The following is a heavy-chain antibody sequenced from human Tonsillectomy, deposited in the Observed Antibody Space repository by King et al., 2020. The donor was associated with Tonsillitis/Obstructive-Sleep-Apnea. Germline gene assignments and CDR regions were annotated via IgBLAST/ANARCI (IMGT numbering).Heavy chain of an antibody. D-gene: IGHD4-17*01. J-gene: IGHJ3*02. Sequence: VQLQESGPGLVKPSETLSLTCIVSGGSISSYYWSWIRQPPGKGLEWIGYIYYSGSTNYNPSLKSRVTISVDTSKNQFSLKLSSVTAADTAVYYCARYDYGDYEIPXSAFXIWGQXTMVTVSX. CDR1: GGSISSYY. V-gene: IGHV4-59*01. CDR3: ARYDYGDYEIPXSAFXI. CDR2: IYYSGST.